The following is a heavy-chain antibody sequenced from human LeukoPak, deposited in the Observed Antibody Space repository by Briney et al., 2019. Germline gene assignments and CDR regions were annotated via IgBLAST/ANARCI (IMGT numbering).Heavy chain of an antibody. CDR1: GFIFSDYN. V-gene: IGHV3-48*04. Sequence: GGSLRLSCEASGFIFSDYNMNWVRQAPGKGLEWLSFIYSSSSTIYYADSVKGRFAISRDNAKKSLYLQMNSLRAEDTAVYYCARDRAEDDSSGYIHRDFDFWGQGTLVIVSS. D-gene: IGHD3-22*01. CDR3: ARDRAEDDSSGYIHRDFDF. CDR2: IYSSSSTI. J-gene: IGHJ4*02.